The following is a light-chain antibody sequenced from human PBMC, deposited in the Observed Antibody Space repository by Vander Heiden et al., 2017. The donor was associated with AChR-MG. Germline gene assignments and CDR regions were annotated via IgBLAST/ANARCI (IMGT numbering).Light chain of an antibody. CDR3: QQGTNWPSLT. V-gene: IGKV3-11*01. J-gene: IGKJ4*01. Sequence: EIVFTQSPATLSMSPGDRATLSCRASQSVTRLLAWYQQRPGQAPRLLIYDTSNRASGIPARFSGSGSGTDFTLTISSREPEDFAVYYCQQGTNWPSLTFGGGTKVEIK. CDR2: DTS. CDR1: QSVTRL.